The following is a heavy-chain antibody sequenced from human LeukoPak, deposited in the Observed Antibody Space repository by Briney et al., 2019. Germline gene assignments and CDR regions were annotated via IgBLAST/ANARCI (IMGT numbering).Heavy chain of an antibody. Sequence: PGGSLRLSCAASGFTFSSYWMSWVRQAPGKGLEWVANIKQDGSEKHYVDSVKGRFTISRDNAKNSLYLQMNSLRAENTAVYYCTTSRTFDYWGQGTLVTVSS. CDR3: TTSRTFDY. J-gene: IGHJ4*02. CDR2: IKQDGSEK. V-gene: IGHV3-7*01. CDR1: GFTFSSYW. D-gene: IGHD2-2*01.